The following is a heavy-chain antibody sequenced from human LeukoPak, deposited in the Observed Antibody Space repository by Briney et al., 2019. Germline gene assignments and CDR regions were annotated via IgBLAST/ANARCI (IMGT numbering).Heavy chain of an antibody. V-gene: IGHV1-69*13. CDR2: LIPFFGTP. CDR1: GGTFRTYG. Sequence: GASVKVSCKASGGTFRTYGFNWVRQAPGQRPEWLGGLIPFFGTPNYAQKFQGRVTITADDSTSTAYMELSSLRSVDTAVYYCAKALIIGYCSGGSCYTEDAFDIWGQGTMVTVSS. J-gene: IGHJ3*02. D-gene: IGHD2-15*01. CDR3: AKALIIGYCSGGSCYTEDAFDI.